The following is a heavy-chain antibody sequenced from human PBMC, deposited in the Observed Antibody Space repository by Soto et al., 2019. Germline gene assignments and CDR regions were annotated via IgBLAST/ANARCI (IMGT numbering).Heavy chain of an antibody. CDR1: GFTFSNAW. CDR2: IKKRADGGTA. Sequence: GGSLRLSCAASGFTFSNAWMNWVRQAPGKGLEWVGRIKKRADGGTADHATPVKGRFTISRDDSKDTLYLQMNSLKTEDTAVYYCTIVNPYKYDSRGHYYSGQGTLVTVSS. V-gene: IGHV3-15*01. D-gene: IGHD3-22*01. CDR3: TIVNPYKYDSRGHYY. J-gene: IGHJ4*02.